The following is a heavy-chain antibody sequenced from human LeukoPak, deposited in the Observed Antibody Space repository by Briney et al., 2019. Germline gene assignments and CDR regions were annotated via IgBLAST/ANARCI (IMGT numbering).Heavy chain of an antibody. J-gene: IGHJ4*02. V-gene: IGHV4-61*02. CDR2: IYTSGST. Sequence: SQTLSLTCTVSGGSISSGSYYWSWIRQPAGKGLEWIGRIYTSGSTNYNPSLKSRVTISVDTSKNQFSLKLSSVTAADTAVYYCAREAVSGWYDYFDYWGQGTLVTVSS. D-gene: IGHD6-19*01. CDR1: GGSISSGSYY. CDR3: AREAVSGWYDYFDY.